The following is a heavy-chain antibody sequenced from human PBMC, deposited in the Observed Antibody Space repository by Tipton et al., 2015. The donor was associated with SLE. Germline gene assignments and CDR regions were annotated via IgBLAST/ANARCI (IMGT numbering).Heavy chain of an antibody. D-gene: IGHD5-18*01. J-gene: IGHJ4*02. Sequence: SLRLSCAASGFTFDDYGMSWVRQAPGKGLEWVSGINWNGGSTGYADSVKGRFTISRDNAKNSLYLQMNSLRTEDTGFYHCVKDRAGTLYYFDSWGQGIQVTVSS. CDR1: GFTFDDYG. V-gene: IGHV3-20*01. CDR3: VKDRAGTLYYFDS. CDR2: INWNGGST.